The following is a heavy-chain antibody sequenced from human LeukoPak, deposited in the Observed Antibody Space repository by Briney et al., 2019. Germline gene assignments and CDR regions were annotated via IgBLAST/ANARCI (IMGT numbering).Heavy chain of an antibody. V-gene: IGHV4-39*01. J-gene: IGHJ5*02. CDR3: VRRPPEAVAPNWFDP. Sequence: SETLSLTCTVSGGSISGISFHWGWIRQSPEKGLEWIVSLRYSGRTYYNPSLKSRVTMSFETSREQFSLNLRSVTAADTAVYFCVRRPPEAVAPNWFDPCGRGILVTVSS. CDR1: GGSISGISFH. D-gene: IGHD6-19*01. CDR2: LRYSGRT.